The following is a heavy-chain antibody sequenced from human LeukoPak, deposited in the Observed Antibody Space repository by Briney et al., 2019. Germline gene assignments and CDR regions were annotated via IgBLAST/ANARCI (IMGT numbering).Heavy chain of an antibody. CDR1: GFTFSSYS. J-gene: IGHJ4*02. CDR2: INSSSSYI. D-gene: IGHD3-22*01. Sequence: GGSLRLSCAASGFTFSSYSMNWVRQAPGKGLEWVSSINSSSSYIYYADSVKGRFTISRDNAKNSLYLQMNSLRAEDTAVYYCARVYDSSGYYSEDGFDYWGQGTLVTVSS. V-gene: IGHV3-21*01. CDR3: ARVYDSSGYYSEDGFDY.